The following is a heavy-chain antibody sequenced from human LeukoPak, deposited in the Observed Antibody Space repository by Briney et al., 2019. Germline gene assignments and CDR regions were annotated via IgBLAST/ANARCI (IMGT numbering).Heavy chain of an antibody. D-gene: IGHD6-13*01. CDR2: MNPNSGNT. V-gene: IGHV1-8*01. J-gene: IGHJ6*02. CDR1: GYTFTSYD. Sequence: PLASVKVSCKASGYTFTSYDINRVRQAPGQGLEWMGWMNPNSGNTGYAQKFQGRVTMTRNTSISTAYMELSSLRSEDTAVYYCARGRIAAAAYHYYGMDVWGQGTTVTVSS. CDR3: ARGRIAAAAYHYYGMDV.